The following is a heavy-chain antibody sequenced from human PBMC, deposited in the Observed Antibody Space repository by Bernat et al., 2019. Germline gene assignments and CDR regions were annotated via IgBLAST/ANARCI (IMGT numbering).Heavy chain of an antibody. Sequence: QVQLVQSGAEVKKPGASVKVSCKASGYTFTSYAMHWVRQAPGQRLEWMGWINAGNGNTKYSQKFQGRVTITRDTSASTAYMELSSLRSEDTAVYYCARAASGWPGLLYFDYWGQGTLVTVSS. V-gene: IGHV1-3*01. CDR3: ARAASGWPGLLYFDY. CDR1: GYTFTSYA. J-gene: IGHJ4*02. D-gene: IGHD6-19*01. CDR2: INAGNGNT.